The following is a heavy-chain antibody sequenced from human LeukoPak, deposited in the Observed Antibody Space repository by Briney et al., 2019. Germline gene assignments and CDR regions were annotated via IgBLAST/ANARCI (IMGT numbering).Heavy chain of an antibody. CDR2: IYISGST. CDR3: AREREGPYGYLDY. V-gene: IGHV4-61*02. D-gene: IGHD4-17*01. J-gene: IGHJ4*02. Sequence: SETLSLTCTVSSGSISSASYYWSWIRQPAGKGLEWIGRIYISGSTNYKSSLKSRVTISVDTSKNQFSLKLSSVTAADTAVYYCAREREGPYGYLDYWGQGTLVTVSS. CDR1: SGSISSASYY.